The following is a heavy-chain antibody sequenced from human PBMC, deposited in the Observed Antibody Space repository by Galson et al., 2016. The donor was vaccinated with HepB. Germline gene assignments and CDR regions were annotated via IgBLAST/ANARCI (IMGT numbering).Heavy chain of an antibody. CDR1: EFTFSTYG. Sequence: SLRLSCAASEFTFSTYGMHWVRQAPGKGLEWVALIWNDGSYKNYADSVKGRFTISRDNSKNTLYLQLNSLRAEDTAVYYCAREGAQMAVAGTAFDYWVQGTLVTVSS. D-gene: IGHD6-19*01. CDR2: IWNDGSYK. CDR3: AREGAQMAVAGTAFDY. V-gene: IGHV3-33*01. J-gene: IGHJ4*02.